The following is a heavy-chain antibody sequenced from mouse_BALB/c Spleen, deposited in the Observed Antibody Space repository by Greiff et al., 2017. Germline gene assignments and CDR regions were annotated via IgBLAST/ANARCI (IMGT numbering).Heavy chain of an antibody. D-gene: IGHD2-3*01. Sequence: QVQLQQPGAELVKPGASVKLSCKASGYTFTSYYMYWVKQRPGQGLEWIGGINPSNGGTNFNEKFKSKATLTVDKSSSTAYMQLSSLTSEDSAVYYCTRSLTRLLRCAYWGQGTLVTVSA. CDR2: INPSNGGT. V-gene: IGHV1S81*02. J-gene: IGHJ3*01. CDR1: GYTFTSYY. CDR3: TRSLTRLLRCAY.